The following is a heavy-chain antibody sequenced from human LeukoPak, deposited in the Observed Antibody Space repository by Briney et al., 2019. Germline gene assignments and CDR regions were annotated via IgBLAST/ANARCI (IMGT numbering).Heavy chain of an antibody. CDR3: ARDLVVVVAATHDY. D-gene: IGHD2-15*01. CDR2: ISSSSSYI. V-gene: IGHV3-21*01. J-gene: IGHJ4*02. CDR1: GFTFSSYS. Sequence: GGSLRHSCAASGFTFSSYSMNWVRQAPGKGLEWVSSISSSSSYIYYADSVKGRFTISRDNAKNSLYLQMNSLRAEDTAVYYCARDLVVVVAATHDYWGQGTLVTVSS.